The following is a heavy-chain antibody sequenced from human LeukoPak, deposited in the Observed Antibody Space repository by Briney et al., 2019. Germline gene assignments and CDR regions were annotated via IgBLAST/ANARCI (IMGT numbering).Heavy chain of an antibody. Sequence: QPGRSLRLSCAASGFTFSSYGMHWVRQAPGKGLEWVAVISYDGSNKYYADSVKGRFTISRDNSKNTLYLQMNSLRAEDTAVYYCAKGNCSSTSCYTSVFDYWGQGTLVTVSS. J-gene: IGHJ4*02. CDR3: AKGNCSSTSCYTSVFDY. V-gene: IGHV3-30*18. D-gene: IGHD2-2*02. CDR1: GFTFSSYG. CDR2: ISYDGSNK.